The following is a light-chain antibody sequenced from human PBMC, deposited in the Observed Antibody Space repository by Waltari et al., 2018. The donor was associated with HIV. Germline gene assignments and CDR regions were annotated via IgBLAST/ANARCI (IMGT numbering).Light chain of an antibody. CDR2: EVK. V-gene: IGLV2-8*01. J-gene: IGLJ2*01. CDR1: NFDLGGFNY. CDR3: SSYRGDSRVL. Sequence: QSALTQPPSASGSPGQSVTISCTGTNFDLGGFNYVSWYQKHPDKAPRLIIFEVKKRPLGFPDRFSGSISGNTASLTVSGLQAEDEADYFCSSYRGDSRVLFGGGTKLTVL.